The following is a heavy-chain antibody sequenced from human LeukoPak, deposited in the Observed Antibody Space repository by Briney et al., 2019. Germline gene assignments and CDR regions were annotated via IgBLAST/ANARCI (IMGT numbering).Heavy chain of an antibody. D-gene: IGHD5-18*01. V-gene: IGHV4-59*01. Sequence: SETLSLTCTVSGGSISSYYWSWIRQPPGKGLEWIGYIYYSGSTNYNPSLKSRVTISVDTSKNQFSLKLSSVTAADTAVYYCARGGYSYGYIDYWGQGTLVTVSS. CDR1: GGSISSYY. CDR2: IYYSGST. CDR3: ARGGYSYGYIDY. J-gene: IGHJ4*02.